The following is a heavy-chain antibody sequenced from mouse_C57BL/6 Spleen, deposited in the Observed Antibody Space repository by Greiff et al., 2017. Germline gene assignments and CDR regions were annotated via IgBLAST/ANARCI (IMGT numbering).Heavy chain of an antibody. CDR2: IWSDGST. D-gene: IGHD4-1*01. V-gene: IGHV2-6-1*01. CDR1: GFSLTSYG. Sequence: QVQLKESGPGLVAPSQSLSITCTVSGFSLTSYGVHWVRQPPGKGLEWLVVIWSDGSTTYNSALKSRLSISKDNSKSQVFLKMNSLQTDDTAMYYCARHELGRDYYAMDYWGQGTSVTVSS. CDR3: ARHELGRDYYAMDY. J-gene: IGHJ4*01.